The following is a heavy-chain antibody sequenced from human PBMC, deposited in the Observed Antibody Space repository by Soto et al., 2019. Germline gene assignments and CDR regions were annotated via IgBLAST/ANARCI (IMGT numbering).Heavy chain of an antibody. CDR2: INPSGGST. CDR1: GYTFNTYY. CDR3: ARVGGPAAGPNYYYYSMDV. V-gene: IGHV1-46*02. J-gene: IGHJ6*02. D-gene: IGHD6-13*01. Sequence: SVKVSCQASGYTFNTYYMHWVRQAPIQGLEWMGIINPSGGSTSYAQKFQGRVTMTRDTSTSTVYMELSSLRSEDTAVYYCARVGGPAAGPNYYYYSMDVWGQGTTVTVSS.